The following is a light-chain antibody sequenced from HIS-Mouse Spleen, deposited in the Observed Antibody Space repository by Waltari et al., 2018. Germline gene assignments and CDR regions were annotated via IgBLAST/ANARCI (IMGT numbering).Light chain of an antibody. Sequence: SYELTQPPPVSISPGQTAMLTCSGDALPKTYASLYQQKSGQAPVLVIYEDSKRPSGIPERFSGASSGTMATLTISGAQVEDEADYYCYSTDSSGNHRVFGGGTKLTVL. CDR1: ALPKTY. CDR2: EDS. J-gene: IGLJ2*01. V-gene: IGLV3-10*01. CDR3: YSTDSSGNHRV.